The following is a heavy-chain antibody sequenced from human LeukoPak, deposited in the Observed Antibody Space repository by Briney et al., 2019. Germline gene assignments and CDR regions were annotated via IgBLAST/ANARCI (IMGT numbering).Heavy chain of an antibody. CDR2: IIPIFGTA. D-gene: IGHD6-13*01. CDR1: GGTFSSYA. CDR3: AGTVWRMGQQLGYFDY. J-gene: IGHJ4*02. Sequence: ASVKVSCKASGGTFSSYAISWVRQAPGQGLEWMGGIIPIFGTANYAQKFQGRVTITTDESTSTAYMELSSLRSEDTAVYYCAGTVWRMGQQLGYFDYWGQGTLVTVSS. V-gene: IGHV1-69*05.